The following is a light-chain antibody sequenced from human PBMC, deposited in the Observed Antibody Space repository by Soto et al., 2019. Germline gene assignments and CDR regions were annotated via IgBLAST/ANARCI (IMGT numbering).Light chain of an antibody. CDR1: QIISSY. V-gene: IGKV1-39*01. J-gene: IGKJ1*01. CDR2: ASS. Sequence: AQSPYSLLAYVEDRVTINCGASQIISSYLNWYKQKPGKXLKPLIYASSILQSGVPSRCSGSGSGTDFAITISSLQPEDFETYYCQQSDRTPPTFGQGTRVEIK. CDR3: QQSDRTPPT.